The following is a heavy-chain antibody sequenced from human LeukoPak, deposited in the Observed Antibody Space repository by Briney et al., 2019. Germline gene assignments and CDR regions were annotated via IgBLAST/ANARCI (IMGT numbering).Heavy chain of an antibody. CDR1: DGSFIGYY. CDR2: INHSGTT. CDR3: ARGGPWPSY. J-gene: IGHJ4*02. Sequence: SETLSLTCTVYDGSFIGYYWTWIRQPPGKGLEWIGEINHSGTTNYNPSLKSRVTISVDTPKKQFSLKLSSVTAADTAVYYCARGGPWPSYWGQGTLVTVSS. V-gene: IGHV4-34*01.